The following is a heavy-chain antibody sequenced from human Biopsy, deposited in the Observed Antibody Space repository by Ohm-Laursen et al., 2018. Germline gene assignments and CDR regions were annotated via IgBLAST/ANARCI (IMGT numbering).Heavy chain of an antibody. V-gene: IGHV4-59*01. J-gene: IGHJ4*02. CDR1: GGSISNYF. Sequence: TLSLTWAVSGGSISNYFWTWIRQPPGKGLEWIGYFRFEDRTSYNSSPKSRVTISADTSKNQFSLRLSSVTAADTAVYYCALGGGSYVNFDYWGQGTLVTVSS. CDR3: ALGGGSYVNFDY. D-gene: IGHD1-26*01. CDR2: FRFEDRT.